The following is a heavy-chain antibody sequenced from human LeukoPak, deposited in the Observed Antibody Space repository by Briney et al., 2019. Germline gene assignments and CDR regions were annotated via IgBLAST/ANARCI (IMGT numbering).Heavy chain of an antibody. CDR2: IYPGDSDT. CDR3: SRLGSCSGGRCYGLDV. J-gene: IGHJ6*02. V-gene: IGHV5-51*01. Sequence: GESLKISCNGSGYXFTGYWIFWVRQVPGQGLEWMGMIYPGDSDTRYSPSLRGQVTISADKSISTAYLQWSSLKASDTAMYYCSRLGSCSGGRCYGLDVWGQGTTVTVS. CDR1: GYXFTGYW. D-gene: IGHD2-15*01.